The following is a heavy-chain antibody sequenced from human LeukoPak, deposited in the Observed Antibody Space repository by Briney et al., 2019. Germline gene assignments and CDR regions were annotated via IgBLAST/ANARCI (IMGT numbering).Heavy chain of an antibody. D-gene: IGHD6-13*01. Sequence: PSETLSPTCTVSGGSINSYYWNWIRQPPGKGLEWIGYIYYSGSTNYNPSLKSRVTISVDTSKNQFSLKLSSVAAADTAVYYCARDRIEAAGWFDPWGQGTLVTVSS. J-gene: IGHJ5*02. V-gene: IGHV4-59*12. CDR3: ARDRIEAAGWFDP. CDR2: IYYSGST. CDR1: GGSINSYY.